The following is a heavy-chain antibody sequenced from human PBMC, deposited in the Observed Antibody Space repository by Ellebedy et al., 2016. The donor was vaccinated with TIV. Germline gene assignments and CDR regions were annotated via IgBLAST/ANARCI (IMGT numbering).Heavy chain of an antibody. CDR3: AREEPHSVGSSGYRNAFDY. D-gene: IGHD3-22*01. CDR1: RFTFSSYW. CDR2: ITQDGSEK. J-gene: IGHJ4*02. Sequence: GESLKISCVASRFTFSSYWMSWVRQVPGKGLEWVANITQDGSEKYYVDSGKGRFTISRDNSKNTVFLQMNSLRAEDTAVYYCAREEPHSVGSSGYRNAFDYWGQGTLVIVSS. V-gene: IGHV3-7*01.